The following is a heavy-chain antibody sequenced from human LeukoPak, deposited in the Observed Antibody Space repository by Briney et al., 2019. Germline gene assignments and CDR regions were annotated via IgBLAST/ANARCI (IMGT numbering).Heavy chain of an antibody. J-gene: IGHJ3*02. Sequence: ASVKVSSKASGYIFTIYGISWVRQAPGQGLEWMGWISAYTGDTNYLHKFQGRVTMTTDTSTSTAYMELKSLRSDDTAVYYCAREEGAPIAAANIWGLGTKVTVSS. CDR2: ISAYTGDT. CDR1: GYIFTIYG. CDR3: AREEGAPIAAANI. D-gene: IGHD6-13*01. V-gene: IGHV1-18*01.